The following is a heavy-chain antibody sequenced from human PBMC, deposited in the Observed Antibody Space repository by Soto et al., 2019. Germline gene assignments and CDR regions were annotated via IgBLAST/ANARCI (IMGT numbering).Heavy chain of an antibody. V-gene: IGHV4-4*07. CDR1: GGSISSYY. Sequence: QVHLQESGPGLVKPSETLSLTCTFSGGSISSYYWSWIRQPAGKGLEWIGRIYTSRNTNYNPSLKSRVTMSVDTSKNQLSLQLTSVTAADTAVYYCARGGLRGTYYYFDYWGQGTLVTVSS. D-gene: IGHD1-26*01. CDR2: IYTSRNT. CDR3: ARGGLRGTYYYFDY. J-gene: IGHJ4*02.